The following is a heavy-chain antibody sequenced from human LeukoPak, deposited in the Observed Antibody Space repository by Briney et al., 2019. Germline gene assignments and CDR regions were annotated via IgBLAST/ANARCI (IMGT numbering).Heavy chain of an antibody. CDR3: ASGRKARGYAEMYYFDY. Sequence: ASVKVSCKASGYTFTSYGISWVRQAPGQGLEWMGWISGYNGNANYAQELQDRVTMTTDTSTSTAYMELRSLRSDDTAVYFCASGRKARGYAEMYYFDYWGQGTLVTVSS. D-gene: IGHD5-12*01. CDR2: ISGYNGNA. CDR1: GYTFTSYG. J-gene: IGHJ4*02. V-gene: IGHV1-18*01.